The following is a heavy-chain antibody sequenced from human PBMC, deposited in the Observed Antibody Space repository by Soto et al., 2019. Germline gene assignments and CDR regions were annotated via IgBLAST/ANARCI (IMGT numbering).Heavy chain of an antibody. CDR2: MYHSGST. J-gene: IGHJ4*02. V-gene: IGHV4-30-2*01. CDR3: ARVPDY. D-gene: IGHD2-2*01. Sequence: SETLSLTCAVAGASITSSGYSWSWIRQPPGKGLEWIGYMYHSGSTYYNPSLKSRVTISIDRSKNQFSLKLSSVTAADTAAYYCARVPDYWGQGILVTVSS. CDR1: GASITSSGYS.